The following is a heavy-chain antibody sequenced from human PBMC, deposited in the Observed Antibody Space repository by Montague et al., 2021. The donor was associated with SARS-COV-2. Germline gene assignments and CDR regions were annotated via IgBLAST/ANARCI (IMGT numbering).Heavy chain of an antibody. J-gene: IGHJ3*01. D-gene: IGHD3-3*01. CDR1: GFSLNTDGVG. CDR2: IYWDGDQ. Sequence: PALAKPTQTLTLTCVFSGFSLNTDGVGVAWIRRPPGKALEWLALIYWDGDQRYSPSLKTRLTITKDTSKNRVVLTMTNLDPVDTATYYCARRYDFYRAEAFDVWGQGTMLTVSS. V-gene: IGHV2-5*02. CDR3: ARRYDFYRAEAFDV.